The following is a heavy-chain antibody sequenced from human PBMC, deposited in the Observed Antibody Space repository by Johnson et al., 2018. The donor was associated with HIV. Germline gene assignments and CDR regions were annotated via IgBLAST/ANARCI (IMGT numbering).Heavy chain of an antibody. CDR2: IYSGGST. CDR1: GFTFDDYG. V-gene: IGHV3-66*01. J-gene: IGHJ3*02. Sequence: VQLVESGGSVVRPGGSLRLSSAASGFTFDDYGMSWVRQAPGKGLEWVSVIYSGGSTYSADSVKGRFTISRDNSKNTLFLQMNGLRVEDTAVYYCARDPVWDAFDIWGQGTMVTVSS. CDR3: ARDPVWDAFDI.